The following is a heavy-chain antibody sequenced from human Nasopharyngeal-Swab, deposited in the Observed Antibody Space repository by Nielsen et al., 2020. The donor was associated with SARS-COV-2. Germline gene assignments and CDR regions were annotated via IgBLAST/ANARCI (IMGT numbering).Heavy chain of an antibody. CDR1: GGTFSSYA. CDR2: IIPILGIA. V-gene: IGHV1-69*10. Sequence: SVKVSCKASGGTFSSYAISWVRQAPGQGLEWMGGIIPILGIAIYAQKFQGRVTMTEDTSTDTAYMELSSLRSEDTAVYYCATAAVAGNAGWFDPWGQGTLVTVSS. J-gene: IGHJ5*02. D-gene: IGHD6-19*01. CDR3: ATAAVAGNAGWFDP.